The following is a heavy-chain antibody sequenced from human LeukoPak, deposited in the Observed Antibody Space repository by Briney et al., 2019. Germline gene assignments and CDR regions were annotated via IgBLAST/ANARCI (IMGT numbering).Heavy chain of an antibody. CDR2: INSDGSST. D-gene: IGHD3-22*01. Sequence: GGSLRLSCAASGFTFSSYWMLWVRQAPGKGLVWVSRINSDGSSTSYADSVKGRFTISRDNAKNTLYLQMNSLRAEDTAVYYCARDYYDSSGYYDGYWGQGTLVTVSS. CDR3: ARDYYDSSGYYDGY. V-gene: IGHV3-74*01. CDR1: GFTFSSYW. J-gene: IGHJ4*02.